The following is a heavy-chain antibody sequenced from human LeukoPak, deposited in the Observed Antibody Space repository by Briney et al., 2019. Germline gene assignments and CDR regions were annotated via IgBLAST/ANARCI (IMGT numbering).Heavy chain of an antibody. V-gene: IGHV3-23*01. J-gene: IGHJ4*02. D-gene: IGHD4-17*01. CDR3: ANEVDGDLDY. CDR1: AFTFSSYA. CDR2: ISGSGGST. Sequence: GGSLRLSCAASAFTFSSYAMSWVRQAPGNRLEWVSAISGSGGSTYYADSVKGRFTISRDNSKNTLYLQMNSLRAEDTAVYYCANEVDGDLDYWGQGTLVTVSS.